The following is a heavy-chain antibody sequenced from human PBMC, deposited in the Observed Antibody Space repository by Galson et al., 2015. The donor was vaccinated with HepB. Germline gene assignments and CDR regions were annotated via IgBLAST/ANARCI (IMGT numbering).Heavy chain of an antibody. CDR1: GYTFTRYR. CDR2: ISTYTGNS. CDR3: ARGGGSGDYDYYYYMDV. V-gene: IGHV1-18*01. D-gene: IGHD6-19*01. J-gene: IGHJ6*03. Sequence: SVKVSCKASGYTFTRYRISWVRQAPGQGLEWMGWISTYTGNSKYAQKVRGRVTMTTDTATSTAYMELRSLRSDDTAVYYCARGGGSGDYDYYYYMDVWGKGTTVTVSS.